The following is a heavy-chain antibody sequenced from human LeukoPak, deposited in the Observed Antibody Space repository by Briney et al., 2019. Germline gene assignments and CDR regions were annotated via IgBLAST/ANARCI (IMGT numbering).Heavy chain of an antibody. V-gene: IGHV3-21*01. J-gene: IGHJ4*02. CDR2: IPSDSSNI. D-gene: IGHD4-11*01. CDR3: ARTANPYSKLSH. CDR1: GFTFSYYR. Sequence: GGSLRLSCATSGFTFSYYRMTWVRQAPGRGLEWDSSIPSDSSNIDYTDSVKGRFTISRDNAKNSLYLQMNSLRAEDTAVYYCARTANPYSKLSHWGQGTLVTVSS.